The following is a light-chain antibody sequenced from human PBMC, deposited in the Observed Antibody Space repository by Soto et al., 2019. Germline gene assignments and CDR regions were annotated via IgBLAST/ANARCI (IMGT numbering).Light chain of an antibody. Sequence: QSVLTHPPSTSVTPGQRVTISCSGSNYNIGSNYVYWYQQLPGTAPKLLFYRNNHRPSGVTDRFSGYKAGISAALAISGLRYDDEADYYCATWDDRLSGVIFGGGTKLTVL. V-gene: IGLV1-47*01. CDR1: NYNIGSNY. J-gene: IGLJ2*01. CDR3: ATWDDRLSGVI. CDR2: RNN.